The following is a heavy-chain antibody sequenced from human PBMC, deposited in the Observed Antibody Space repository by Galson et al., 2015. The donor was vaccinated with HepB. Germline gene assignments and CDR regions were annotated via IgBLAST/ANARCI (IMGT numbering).Heavy chain of an antibody. D-gene: IGHD2-2*01. CDR1: GDSVSSNSAS. CDR3: ARGQEIYSTSNWFDP. V-gene: IGHV6-1*01. CDR2: TYYRSKWYY. J-gene: IGHJ5*02. Sequence: CAISGDSVSSNSASWNWIRQSPSRGLEWLGMTYYRSKWYYDYAVSVKSRMSINPDTSKNQFSLKLTSVTAADTAVYYCARGQEIYSTSNWFDPWGQGTLVTVSS.